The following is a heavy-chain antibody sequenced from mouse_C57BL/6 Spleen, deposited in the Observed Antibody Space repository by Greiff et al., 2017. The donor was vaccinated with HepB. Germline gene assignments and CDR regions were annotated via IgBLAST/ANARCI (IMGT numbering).Heavy chain of an antibody. J-gene: IGHJ4*01. Sequence: VQLQESGAELARPGASVKMSCKASGYTFTSYTMHWVKQRPGQGLEWIGYINPSSGYTKYNQKFKDKATLTADKSSSTAYMQLSSLTSEDSAVYYCARSGVYYGSSYDYAMDYWGQGTSVTVSS. CDR3: ARSGVYYGSSYDYAMDY. D-gene: IGHD1-1*01. CDR1: GYTFTSYT. CDR2: INPSSGYT. V-gene: IGHV1-4*01.